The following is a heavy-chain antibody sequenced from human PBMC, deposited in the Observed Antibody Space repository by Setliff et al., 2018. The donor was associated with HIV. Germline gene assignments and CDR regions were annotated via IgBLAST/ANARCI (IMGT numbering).Heavy chain of an antibody. J-gene: IGHJ3*02. CDR3: ARGAGFDSSLGAFDI. CDR1: GGTFRSYA. Sequence: SVKVSCKASGGTFRSYAISWVRQVPGQGLAWVGGIIPRFHISNYARKFQGRVTITADEPTSTAYVELSSLRSEDTAVYYCARGAGFDSSLGAFDIWGQGTVVTVSS. V-gene: IGHV1-69*13. D-gene: IGHD3-22*01. CDR2: IIPRFHIS.